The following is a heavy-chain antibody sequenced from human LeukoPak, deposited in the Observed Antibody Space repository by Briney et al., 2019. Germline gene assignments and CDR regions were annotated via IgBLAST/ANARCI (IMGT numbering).Heavy chain of an antibody. Sequence: GGSLRLSCAASGLTFSSFAMRWVRQAPGKGLEWVAVLSFDGRKTYLADSVGGRFIISRDKSNDTLYLQMNSLRTEDTAVYYCARDKVLGRPGPRVFYYYGMDVWGQGPRSSS. CDR2: LSFDGRKT. CDR1: GLTFSSFA. J-gene: IGHJ6*02. V-gene: IGHV3-30*04. CDR3: ARDKVLGRPGPRVFYYYGMDV. D-gene: IGHD1-26*01.